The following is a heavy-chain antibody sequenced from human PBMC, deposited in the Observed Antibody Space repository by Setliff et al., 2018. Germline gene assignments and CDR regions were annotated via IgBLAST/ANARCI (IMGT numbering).Heavy chain of an antibody. CDR3: ARDGVFYAMDF. CDR1: GFTFSSNS. D-gene: IGHD3-10*01. Sequence: GGSLRLSCAASGFTFSSNSMNWVRQAPGKGLEWVSSISTSSSYIYYADSVRGRFTISRDNAKNSLYLQMNSLRAEDSAVYYCARDGVFYAMDFWGQGTTVTVSS. J-gene: IGHJ6*02. V-gene: IGHV3-21*06. CDR2: ISTSSSYI.